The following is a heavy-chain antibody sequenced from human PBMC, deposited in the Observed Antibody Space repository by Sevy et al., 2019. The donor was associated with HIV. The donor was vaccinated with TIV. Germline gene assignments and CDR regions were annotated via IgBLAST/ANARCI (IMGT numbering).Heavy chain of an antibody. CDR2: IWYDGTNR. V-gene: IGHV3-33*01. CDR3: SSEAIRVAGTWYSFHS. CDR1: GFSISGYG. D-gene: IGHD6-19*01. Sequence: GGSLRLSCAASGFSISGYGMHWVRQAPGKGLEWVAVIWYDGTNREYADSVKGRFTISRDNSKNTLSLQMNSLSVEDTAVYYCSSEAIRVAGTWYSFHSWGQGTLVTVSS. J-gene: IGHJ4*02.